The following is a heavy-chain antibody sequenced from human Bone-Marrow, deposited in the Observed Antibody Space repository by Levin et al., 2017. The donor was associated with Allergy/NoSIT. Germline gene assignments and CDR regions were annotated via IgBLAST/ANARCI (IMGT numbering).Heavy chain of an antibody. J-gene: IGHJ4*02. CDR3: ARDRRLTLTGYLG. CDR2: ISSSSSYI. V-gene: IGHV3-21*01. CDR1: GFTFSSYS. Sequence: PGGSLRLSCAASGFTFSSYSMNWVRQAPGKGLEWVSSISSSSSYIYYADSVKGRFTISRDNAKNSLYLQMNSLRAEDTAVYYCARDRRLTLTGYLGWGQGTLVTVSS. D-gene: IGHD3-9*01.